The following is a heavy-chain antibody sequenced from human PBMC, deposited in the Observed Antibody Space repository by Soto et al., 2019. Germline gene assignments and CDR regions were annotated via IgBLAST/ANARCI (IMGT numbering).Heavy chain of an antibody. Sequence: GGSLRLSCAASGFTFSSYAMSWVRQAPGKGLEWVSAISGSGGSTYYADSVKGRFTISRDNSKNTLYLQMNSLRAEDTAVYYCAKDRAMIVVVTAIGPGDAFDIWGQGTMVTVSS. CDR3: AKDRAMIVVVTAIGPGDAFDI. CDR1: GFTFSSYA. D-gene: IGHD3-22*01. J-gene: IGHJ3*02. CDR2: ISGSGGST. V-gene: IGHV3-23*01.